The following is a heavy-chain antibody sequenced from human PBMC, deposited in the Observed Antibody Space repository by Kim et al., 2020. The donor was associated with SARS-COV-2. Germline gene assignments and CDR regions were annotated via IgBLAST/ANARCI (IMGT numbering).Heavy chain of an antibody. CDR3: ARGATP. CDR1: GYTFTSFD. Sequence: ASVKVSCKTSGYTFTSFDINWVRQAPGEGLGWVGWMNPNTGNTGYAQKLQGRLTLTRDTSINTAYMELSGLRSEDTAVYFCARGATPWGRGTLVTVSS. CDR2: MNPNTGNT. V-gene: IGHV1-8*01. J-gene: IGHJ5*02.